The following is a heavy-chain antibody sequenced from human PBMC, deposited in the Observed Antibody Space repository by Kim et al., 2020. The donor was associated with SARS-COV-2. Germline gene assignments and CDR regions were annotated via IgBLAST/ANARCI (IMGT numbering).Heavy chain of an antibody. J-gene: IGHJ3*02. CDR3: AEATSGDAFDI. V-gene: IGHV1-18*01. D-gene: IGHD5-12*01. CDR2: T. Sequence: TNYAQKLQGRVTMTTDTSTSTAYMELRSLRSDDTAVYYCAEATSGDAFDIWGQGTMVTVSS.